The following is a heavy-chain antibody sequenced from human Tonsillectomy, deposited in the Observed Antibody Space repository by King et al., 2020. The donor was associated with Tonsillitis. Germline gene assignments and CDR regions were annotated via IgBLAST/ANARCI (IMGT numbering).Heavy chain of an antibody. V-gene: IGHV3-11*01. CDR3: AGGRLGGNSDYLYMDV. CDR2: ISGSVRSI. D-gene: IGHD4-23*01. CDR1: GFTFSDYF. Sequence: VQLVESGGGLVKPGGSLRLSCAASGFTFSDYFMTWIRQAPGKGLEWVSYISGSVRSIDYADSVRGRFTISRDNAKNSLYLQMNSLRDEDTAVYFCAGGRLGGNSDYLYMDVWGKGTAVTVS. J-gene: IGHJ6*03.